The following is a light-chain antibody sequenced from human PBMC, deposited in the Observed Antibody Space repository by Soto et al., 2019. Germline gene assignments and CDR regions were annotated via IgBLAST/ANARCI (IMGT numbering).Light chain of an antibody. V-gene: IGKV1-33*01. CDR2: DAS. CDR3: QQYEKLPIT. Sequence: DIPMTQSPSSLSTSVGDRVTITCQASQDISTSLNWYQQKPGKAPKLLMYDASNLETGVPSRFSGSGSGTDFTLTINSLQPEDIATYYCQQYEKLPITFGPGTRL. CDR1: QDISTS. J-gene: IGKJ5*01.